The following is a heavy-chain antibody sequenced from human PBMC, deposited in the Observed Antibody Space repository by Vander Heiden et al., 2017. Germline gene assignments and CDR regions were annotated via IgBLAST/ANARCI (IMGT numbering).Heavy chain of an antibody. Sequence: EVQLVESGGGLVQPGGSLRLSCAASGFTYSRYSMNWVRQAPGKGLEWGSYISSSSSTIYYADSVKGRFTISRDNAKNSLYLQMNSLRDEDTAVYYCARGPYDSSGYYALIFDYWGQGTLVTVSS. CDR1: GFTYSRYS. V-gene: IGHV3-48*02. J-gene: IGHJ4*02. CDR2: ISSSSSTI. CDR3: ARGPYDSSGYYALIFDY. D-gene: IGHD3-22*01.